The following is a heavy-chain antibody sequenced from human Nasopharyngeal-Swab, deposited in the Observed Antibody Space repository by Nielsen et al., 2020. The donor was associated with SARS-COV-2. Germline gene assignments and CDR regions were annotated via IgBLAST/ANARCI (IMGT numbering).Heavy chain of an antibody. CDR1: GFTFSDYY. Sequence: GESLKISCAASGFTFSDYYMSWSRQAPGKGLEWVSYISSSSSYTNYADSVKGRFTISRDNAKNSLYLQMNSLRAEDTAVYYCATSLQKDYFDYWGQGTLVTVSS. CDR3: ATSLQKDYFDY. D-gene: IGHD3-10*01. V-gene: IGHV3-11*03. J-gene: IGHJ4*02. CDR2: ISSSSSYT.